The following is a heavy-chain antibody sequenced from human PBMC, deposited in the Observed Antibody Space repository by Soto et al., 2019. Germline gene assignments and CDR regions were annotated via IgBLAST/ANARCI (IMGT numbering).Heavy chain of an antibody. CDR3: ARKPAYSSGWYAFDI. J-gene: IGHJ3*02. CDR1: AYSFTSYW. D-gene: IGHD6-19*01. V-gene: IGHV5-51*01. Sequence: EVQLVQSGTEVKKPGESLKISCKGSAYSFTSYWIGWVRQMPGKGLEWMGIIYPGDSDTRYSPSFQGQVTISADKSISTANLQWSSLKASDTAMYYCARKPAYSSGWYAFDIWGQGTMVTVSS. CDR2: IYPGDSDT.